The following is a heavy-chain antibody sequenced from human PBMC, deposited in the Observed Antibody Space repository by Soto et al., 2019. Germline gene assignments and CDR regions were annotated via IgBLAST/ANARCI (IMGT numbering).Heavy chain of an antibody. V-gene: IGHV5-10-1*01. CDR2: IDPSDSQT. D-gene: IGHD3-22*01. CDR1: GYSFAGYW. CDR3: ARQIYDSDTGPNFQYYFDS. Sequence: VASLKISCKGSGYSFAGYWITWVRQQPGKGLEWMGRIDPSDSQTYYSPSFRGHVTISVTKSITTVFLQWSSLRASDTAMYYCARQIYDSDTGPNFQYYFDSWGQGTPVTVSS. J-gene: IGHJ4*02.